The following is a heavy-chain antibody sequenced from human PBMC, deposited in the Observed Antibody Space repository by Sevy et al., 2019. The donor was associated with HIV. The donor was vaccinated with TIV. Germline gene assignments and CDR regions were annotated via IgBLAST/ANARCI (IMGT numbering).Heavy chain of an antibody. CDR3: ARDRWGILGYYYYGMDV. D-gene: IGHD1-26*01. CDR2: IYHSGST. J-gene: IGHJ6*02. V-gene: IGHV4-4*02. CDR1: GGSISSTNW. Sequence: SETLSLTCAVSGGSISSTNWWSWVRQPPGKGLEWIGEIYHSGSTNYNPSLKSRLTISVDRSKNQFSLKLSSVTAADTAVYYCARDRWGILGYYYYGMDVWGQGTTVTVSS.